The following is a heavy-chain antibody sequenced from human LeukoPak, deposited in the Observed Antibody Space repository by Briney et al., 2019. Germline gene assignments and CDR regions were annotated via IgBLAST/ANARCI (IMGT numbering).Heavy chain of an antibody. CDR1: GNSFTTYW. CDR3: ARTSGLVGARTGWDYFDY. D-gene: IGHD1-26*01. J-gene: IGHJ4*02. Sequence: GESLKISCKGSGNSFTTYWIGWVRPMPGKGLEWMGIIYPDDSDTRYSPSFKGQVTISADKSISTAYLQWSSLKASDTTMYYCARTSGLVGARTGWDYFDYWGQGTLVTVSS. V-gene: IGHV5-51*01. CDR2: IYPDDSDT.